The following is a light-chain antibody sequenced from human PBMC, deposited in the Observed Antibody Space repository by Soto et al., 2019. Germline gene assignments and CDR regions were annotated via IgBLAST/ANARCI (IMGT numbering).Light chain of an antibody. J-gene: IGKJ1*01. CDR1: QSVSSSY. CDR2: GAS. Sequence: EIVLTQSPGTLSLSPGERATLSCRASQSVSSSYLAWYQQKPGQAPRLVIYGASSRATGIPDRFRGSGSGTGFALPISRLEPGGFAVYYCQEHGSAPRSFGQGTKVEI. V-gene: IGKV3-20*01. CDR3: QEHGSAPRS.